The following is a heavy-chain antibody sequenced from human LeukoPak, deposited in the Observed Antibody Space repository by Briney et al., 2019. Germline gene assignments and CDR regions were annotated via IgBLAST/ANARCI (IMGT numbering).Heavy chain of an antibody. CDR1: GYTLTELS. CDR2: FDPEDGET. J-gene: IGHJ4*02. D-gene: IGHD6-13*01. CDR3: ATLGSSSSWYYFDY. V-gene: IGHV1-24*01. Sequence: ASVKVSCKVSGYTLTELSMHWVRQAPGKGLEWMGGFDPEDGETIYAQKFQGRVTMTEDTSTDTAYMELSSLRSEGTAVYYCATLGSSSSWYYFDYWGQGTLVTVSS.